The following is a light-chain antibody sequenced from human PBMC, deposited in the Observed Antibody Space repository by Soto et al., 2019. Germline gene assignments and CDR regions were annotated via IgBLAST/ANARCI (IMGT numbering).Light chain of an antibody. Sequence: EIVLTQSLGTLSLSPGERATLSCRASQSVDSTYLTWYQQKPGQAPRLLIYGASGRATGVPDRFSGSGSGTDFTLTISRLEPEDFAVYFCQYYDSFRTFGQGTKVDIK. CDR1: QSVDSTY. CDR2: GAS. V-gene: IGKV3-20*01. J-gene: IGKJ1*01. CDR3: QYYDSFRT.